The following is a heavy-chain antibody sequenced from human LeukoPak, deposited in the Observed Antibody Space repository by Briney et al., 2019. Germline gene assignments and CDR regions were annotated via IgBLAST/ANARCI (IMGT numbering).Heavy chain of an antibody. CDR1: RFTFGGYG. CDR2: ISGSGGST. J-gene: IGHJ4*02. Sequence: HPGGSLRLSCAASRFTFGGYGMSWLRQAPGKGLEWVSSISGSGGSTHYADSVKGRFTISRDNSKNALFLQMNSLRAEDTAVYYCAKDRDEGFGELLPVVFDYWGQGTRVTVSS. V-gene: IGHV3-23*01. CDR3: AKDRDEGFGELLPVVFDY. D-gene: IGHD3-10*01.